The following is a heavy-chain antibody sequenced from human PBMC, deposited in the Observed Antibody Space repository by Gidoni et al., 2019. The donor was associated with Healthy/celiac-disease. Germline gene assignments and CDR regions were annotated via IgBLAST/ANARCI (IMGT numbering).Heavy chain of an antibody. CDR1: GYTFTSYG. D-gene: IGHD2-2*01. CDR3: ARGCPVVPASFAPYYYGMDV. CDR2: ISAYNGHT. V-gene: IGHV1-18*01. Sequence: QVQLVQSVAEVKKPGASVKVSCKASGYTFTSYGISWVRQAPGQGLEWMGWISAYNGHTNYAQKLQGRVTMTTDTSTSTAYMELRSLRSDDTAVYYCARGCPVVPASFAPYYYGMDVWGQGTTVTVSS. J-gene: IGHJ6*02.